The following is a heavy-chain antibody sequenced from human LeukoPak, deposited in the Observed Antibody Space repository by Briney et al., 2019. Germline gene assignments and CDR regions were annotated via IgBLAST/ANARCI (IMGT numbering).Heavy chain of an antibody. D-gene: IGHD6-6*01. CDR2: ISYDGSNK. CDR1: GFTFSSYG. J-gene: IGHJ5*01. CDR3: ARQYSRSSGRWFGP. Sequence: PGRSLRLSCAASGFTFSSYGMHWVRQAPGKGLEWVAVISYDGSNKYYADSVKGRFTISRDNSKNTLYLQMNSLRAEDTAVYYCARQYSRSSGRWFGPWGQGTLVTVSS. V-gene: IGHV3-30*03.